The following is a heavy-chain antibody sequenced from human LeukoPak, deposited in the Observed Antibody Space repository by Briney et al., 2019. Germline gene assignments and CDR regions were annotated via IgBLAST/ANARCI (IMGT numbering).Heavy chain of an antibody. J-gene: IGHJ5*02. Sequence: ASVKVSCKASGGTFSSYTISWARQAPGQGLEWMGWISAYNGNTNYAQKLQGRVTMTTDTSTSTAYMELRSLRSDDTAVYYCARAAVILTANWFDPWGQGTLVTVSS. CDR3: ARAAVILTANWFDP. CDR2: ISAYNGNT. CDR1: GGTFSSYT. D-gene: IGHD3-9*01. V-gene: IGHV1-18*01.